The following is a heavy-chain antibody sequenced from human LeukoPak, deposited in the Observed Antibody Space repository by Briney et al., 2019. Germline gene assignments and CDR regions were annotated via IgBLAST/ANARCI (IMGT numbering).Heavy chain of an antibody. Sequence: GGSLRLSCAASGFTFCSYGMHWVRQAPGKGLEWVTFIRHDGSNKYYADSVKGRFTISRDNSKNTLYLQMNSLRAEDTAVYYCAKDGVFGDFWSHFDYWGQGTLVTVSS. CDR1: GFTFCSYG. V-gene: IGHV3-30*02. J-gene: IGHJ4*02. CDR2: IRHDGSNK. CDR3: AKDGVFGDFWSHFDY. D-gene: IGHD3-3*01.